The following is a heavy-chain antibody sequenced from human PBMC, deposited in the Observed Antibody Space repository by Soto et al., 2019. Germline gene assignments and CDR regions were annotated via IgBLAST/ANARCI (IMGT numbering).Heavy chain of an antibody. V-gene: IGHV1-69*12. D-gene: IGHD1-7*01. Sequence: QVQLVQSGAEVKKPGSSVKVSCKASGGTFSSYAISWVRQAPGQGLEWMGGIIPIFDTADYEQKCQGRVTITADESTSTAYMELSSLRSEDTAVYYCASHGITGTWVYYYGMDVWGQGTTVTVSS. CDR3: ASHGITGTWVYYYGMDV. J-gene: IGHJ6*02. CDR2: IIPIFDTA. CDR1: GGTFSSYA.